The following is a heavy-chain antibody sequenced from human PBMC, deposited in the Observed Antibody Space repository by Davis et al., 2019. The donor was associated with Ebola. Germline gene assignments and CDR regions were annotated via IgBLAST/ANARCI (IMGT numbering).Heavy chain of an antibody. V-gene: IGHV5-51*01. J-gene: IGHJ4*02. D-gene: IGHD3-22*01. Sequence: PGGSLRLSCKTSGYSFTNYWIGWVRQMPGKGLEWMGIIYPGDSDTRYSPSFQGQVTISADKSISTAYLQWSSLKASDTAMYYCARIYDSSGYYFGYWGQGTLVTVSS. CDR1: GYSFTNYW. CDR3: ARIYDSSGYYFGY. CDR2: IYPGDSDT.